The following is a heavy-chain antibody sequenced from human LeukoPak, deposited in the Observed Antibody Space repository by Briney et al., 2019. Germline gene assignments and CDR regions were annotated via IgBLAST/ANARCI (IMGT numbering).Heavy chain of an antibody. CDR1: GGSIRSSNW. J-gene: IGHJ4*02. CDR2: IYHGGTT. V-gene: IGHV4-4*02. Sequence: SGTLSLTCAVSGGSIRSSNWWGWVRQPPGKGLEWIGEIYHGGTTSYNPSLKSRVTLSVDKSKNQFSLNLTSVTAADTAVCYCARPDCSLGSCYGVPASWSQGTLVTVSS. CDR3: ARPDCSLGSCYGVPAS. D-gene: IGHD2-15*01.